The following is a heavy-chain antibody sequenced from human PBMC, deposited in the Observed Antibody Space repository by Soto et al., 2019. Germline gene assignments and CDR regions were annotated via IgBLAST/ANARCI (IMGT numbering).Heavy chain of an antibody. Sequence: DVQLVETGGGLIQPGGSLRLSCAASGFSVSSDYMNWVRQDPGKGLEWVSVIYRGGSTYYADSVRGRFTISRDNSEHTLFLQMNSLRAEDTAVYYCARATEWNALDIWGQGTMVTVSS. CDR1: GFSVSSDY. V-gene: IGHV3-53*02. CDR3: ARATEWNALDI. CDR2: IYRGGST. J-gene: IGHJ3*02. D-gene: IGHD3-3*01.